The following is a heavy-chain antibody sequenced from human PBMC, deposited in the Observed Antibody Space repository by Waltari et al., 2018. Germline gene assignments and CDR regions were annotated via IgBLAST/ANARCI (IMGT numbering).Heavy chain of an antibody. Sequence: EVQLVESGGGLAQPGGSLRLSCVTSGFTLSAFWMNWVRQAPGKGLWWVSRIKGDGTITTYADSVKGRFTTSRDNTKNTVFLQMNSLRAEDTAVYYCVKSDWFDPWGQGTLVTVSS. CDR2: IKGDGTIT. J-gene: IGHJ5*02. CDR3: VKSDWFDP. V-gene: IGHV3-74*03. CDR1: GFTLSAFW.